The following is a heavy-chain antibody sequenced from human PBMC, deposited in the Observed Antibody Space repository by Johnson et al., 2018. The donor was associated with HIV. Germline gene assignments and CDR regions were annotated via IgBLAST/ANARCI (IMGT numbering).Heavy chain of an antibody. J-gene: IGHJ3*02. V-gene: IGHV3-30*04. CDR2: ISYDGSNQ. CDR3: AKVYCGGDCSFGGAAFDI. CDR1: GFTFSSYA. D-gene: IGHD2-21*02. Sequence: QMLLVESGGGVVQPGRSLRLSCAASGFTFSSYAMHWVRQAPGKGLEWVAVISYDGSNQYYADSVKGRFPISRDNSKNTLYLQMNSLRAEDTAVYYCAKVYCGGDCSFGGAAFDIWGQGTMVTVSS.